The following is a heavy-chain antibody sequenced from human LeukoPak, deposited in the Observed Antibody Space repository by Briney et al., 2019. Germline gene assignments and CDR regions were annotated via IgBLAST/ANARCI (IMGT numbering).Heavy chain of an antibody. CDR2: ISGSGENT. CDR3: ARDTLVYADSPDAFDI. V-gene: IGHV3-23*01. J-gene: IGHJ3*02. D-gene: IGHD4-17*01. CDR1: GFTFRNYA. Sequence: LSGGSLRLSCAASGFTFRNYAMSWVRQAPGKGLEWVSAISGSGENTYYADSVKGRFTISRDNAKNSLYLQMNSLRDEDTAVYYCARDTLVYADSPDAFDIWGQGTMVTVSS.